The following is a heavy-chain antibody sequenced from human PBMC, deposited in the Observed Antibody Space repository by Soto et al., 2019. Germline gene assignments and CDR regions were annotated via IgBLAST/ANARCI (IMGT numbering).Heavy chain of an antibody. D-gene: IGHD2-15*01. J-gene: IGHJ4*02. CDR2: IIPIFGTA. V-gene: IGHV1-69*13. Sequence: GASVKSSCKASGGTFSSYAISWLRQAPGQGLEWMGGIIPIFGTANYAQKFQGRVTITADESTSTAYMELSSLRSEDTAVYYCARGPQGRYCSGGSCYDPFTYWGQGTLVTVSS. CDR1: GGTFSSYA. CDR3: ARGPQGRYCSGGSCYDPFTY.